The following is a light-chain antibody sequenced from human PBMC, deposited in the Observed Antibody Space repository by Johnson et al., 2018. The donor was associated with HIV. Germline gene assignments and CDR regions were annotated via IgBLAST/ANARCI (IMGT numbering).Light chain of an antibody. V-gene: IGLV1-51*01. CDR3: GTWDSSLRVGF. J-gene: IGLJ1*01. CDR1: SSNIGNNY. CDR2: DNY. Sequence: LTQPPSVSAAPGQKVTISCSGSSSNIGNNYVSWYQQLPGTAPKLLIYDNYKRPSGIPDRFSGSKSGTSATLGITGLQTGDEADYYCGTWDSSLRVGFFGTGTKVTVL.